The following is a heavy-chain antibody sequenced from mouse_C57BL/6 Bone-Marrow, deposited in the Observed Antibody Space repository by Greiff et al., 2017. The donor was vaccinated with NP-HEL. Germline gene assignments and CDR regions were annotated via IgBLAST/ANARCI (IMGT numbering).Heavy chain of an antibody. CDR2: TRNKANGSTT. Sequence: EVQVVESGGGLVQPGGSLSLSCAASGFTFTDYYMSWVRQPPGKALEWLGFTRNKANGSTTEYSASVKGRFTISRDNSQSILYLQMNALRAEDSATYYCARSHIPRLLLLYAMDYWGQGTSVTVSS. J-gene: IGHJ4*01. CDR3: ARSHIPRLLLLYAMDY. D-gene: IGHD2-3*01. V-gene: IGHV7-3*01. CDR1: GFTFTDYY.